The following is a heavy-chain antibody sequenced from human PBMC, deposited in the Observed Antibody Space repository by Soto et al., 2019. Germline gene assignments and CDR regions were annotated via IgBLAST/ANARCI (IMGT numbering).Heavy chain of an antibody. Sequence: ETLSLTCTVSGRSIGSFYWSWIRQPPGKGLEWIGYFYYSGSTNYNPSLKSRATISVDTSKNQFSLKLSSVTATDTAVYYCARNLLESGVSLGFGESLVYYGMDVWGQGTTVTVSS. CDR2: FYYSGST. J-gene: IGHJ6*02. CDR1: GRSIGSFY. D-gene: IGHD3-10*01. CDR3: ARNLLESGVSLGFGESLVYYGMDV. V-gene: IGHV4-59*08.